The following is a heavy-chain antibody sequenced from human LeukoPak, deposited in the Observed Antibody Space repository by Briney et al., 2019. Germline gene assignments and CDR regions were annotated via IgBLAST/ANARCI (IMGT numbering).Heavy chain of an antibody. CDR1: VYTFTDYY. D-gene: IGHD1-7*01. CDR3: ARDKSALELGY. Sequence: ASVKVSCKASVYTFTDYYMHWVRQAPGQGLEWMGWSNPNSGGTNYAQKFQGRVNMPRDKSISTACMELSRLRSDDTAVYCCARDKSALELGYWGQGTLVTVSS. CDR2: SNPNSGGT. J-gene: IGHJ4*02. V-gene: IGHV1-2*02.